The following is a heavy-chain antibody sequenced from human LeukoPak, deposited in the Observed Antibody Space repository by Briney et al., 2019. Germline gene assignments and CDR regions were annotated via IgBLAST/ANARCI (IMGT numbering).Heavy chain of an antibody. J-gene: IGHJ5*02. D-gene: IGHD3-3*01. CDR3: ARGKTRITIFGVVILGWFDP. CDR2: IKEDGSEK. Sequence: GGSLRLSCAASGFTFSSYWMSWVRQAPGKGLEWVANIKEDGSEKYYVDSVKGRFTISRDSAKNSLYLQMNSLRAEDTAVYYCARGKTRITIFGVVILGWFDPWGQGTLVTVSS. V-gene: IGHV3-7*01. CDR1: GFTFSSYW.